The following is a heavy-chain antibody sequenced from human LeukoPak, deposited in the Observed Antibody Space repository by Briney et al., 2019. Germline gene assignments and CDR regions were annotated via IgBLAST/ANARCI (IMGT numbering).Heavy chain of an antibody. V-gene: IGHV4-34*01. D-gene: IGHD3-10*01. CDR2: INHSGST. Sequence: SETLSLTCAVYGGSFSGYYWSWIRQPPGKGLEWIGEINHSGSTNYNPSPKSRVTISVDTSKNQFSLKLSSVTAADTAVYYCARGLGVRGVPDYWGQGTLVTVSS. CDR3: ARGLGVRGVPDY. J-gene: IGHJ4*02. CDR1: GGSFSGYY.